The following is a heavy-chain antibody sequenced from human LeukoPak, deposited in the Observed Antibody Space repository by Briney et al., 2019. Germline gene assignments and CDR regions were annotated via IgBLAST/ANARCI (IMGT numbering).Heavy chain of an antibody. CDR2: IYYSGST. V-gene: IGHV4-59*08. D-gene: IGHD5-24*01. J-gene: IGHJ3*02. CDR1: GGSISSYY. CDR3: ARLPTKNAFDI. Sequence: SSETLSLTCTVSGGSISSYYWSWIRQPPGKGLEWIGYIYYSGSTNYNPSLKSRVTISVDTSKNQFSLKLSSVTAADTAVYYCARLPTKNAFDIWGQGTMVTVSS.